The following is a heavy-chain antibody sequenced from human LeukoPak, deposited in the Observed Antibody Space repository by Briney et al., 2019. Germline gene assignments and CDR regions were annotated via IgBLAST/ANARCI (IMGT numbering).Heavy chain of an antibody. CDR1: GYSISSGYY. CDR3: ARGGGGQADIVVVTAIDAFDI. J-gene: IGHJ3*02. Sequence: SETLSLTCTVSGYSISSGYYWGWIRQPPGKGLEWIGSIYHSGSTYYNPSLKSRVTISVDTSKNQFSLKLSSVTAADTAVYYCARGGGGQADIVVVTAIDAFDIWGQGTMVTVSS. D-gene: IGHD2-21*02. V-gene: IGHV4-38-2*02. CDR2: IYHSGST.